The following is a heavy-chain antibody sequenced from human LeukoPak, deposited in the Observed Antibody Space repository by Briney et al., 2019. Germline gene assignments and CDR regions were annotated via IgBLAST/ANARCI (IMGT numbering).Heavy chain of an antibody. CDR3: TTDPFYYYDSSGYYLFDY. D-gene: IGHD3-22*01. V-gene: IGHV3-15*01. CDR1: GFTFTNAW. J-gene: IGHJ4*02. Sequence: GGSLRLSCAASGFTFTNAWMSWVRQAPGKGLEWVGHIRSKADGGTTGYAAPVKGRFTISRDDSKNTLYLQMNSLKTEDTAVYYCTTDPFYYYDSSGYYLFDYWGQGTLVTVSS. CDR2: IRSKADGGTT.